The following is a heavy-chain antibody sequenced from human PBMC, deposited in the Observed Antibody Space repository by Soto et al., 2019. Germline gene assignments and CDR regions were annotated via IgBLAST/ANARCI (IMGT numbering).Heavy chain of an antibody. D-gene: IGHD1-26*01. J-gene: IGHJ5*02. CDR3: ARASELGELHNWFDP. V-gene: IGHV1-18*01. Sequence: ASVKVSCKASGYTFTSYGISWVRQAPGQGLEWMGWISAYNGNTNYAQKLQGRVTMTTDTSTSTAYMELRSLRSDDTAVYYCARASELGELHNWFDPWGQGTLVTVSS. CDR2: ISAYNGNT. CDR1: GYTFTSYG.